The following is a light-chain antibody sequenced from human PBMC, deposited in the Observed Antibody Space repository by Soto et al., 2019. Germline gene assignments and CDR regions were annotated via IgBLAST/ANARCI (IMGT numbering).Light chain of an antibody. CDR2: EAS. Sequence: IVSTQSPATLSLSPGERATLSCRASQSVRAYLAWYQQKPGQAPRLLIYEASNRATGIPARFSGSGSGTDFTLTISSLEPEDFAVYYCQQRSIWPLPFGGGTKVDIK. J-gene: IGKJ4*01. V-gene: IGKV3-11*01. CDR3: QQRSIWPLP. CDR1: QSVRAY.